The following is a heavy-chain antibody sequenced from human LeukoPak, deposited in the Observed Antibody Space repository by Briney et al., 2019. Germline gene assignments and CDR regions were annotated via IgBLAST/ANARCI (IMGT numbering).Heavy chain of an antibody. V-gene: IGHV1-69*05. Sequence: SVKVSCKASGGTFSSYAISWVRQAPGQGLEWMGGIIPIFGTANYAQKFQGRVTITTDESTSTAYMELSSLRSEDTAMYYCARVRSPYYYDSSGYYFQAFDIWGQGTMVTVSS. J-gene: IGHJ3*02. CDR2: IIPIFGTA. D-gene: IGHD3-22*01. CDR3: ARVRSPYYYDSSGYYFQAFDI. CDR1: GGTFSSYA.